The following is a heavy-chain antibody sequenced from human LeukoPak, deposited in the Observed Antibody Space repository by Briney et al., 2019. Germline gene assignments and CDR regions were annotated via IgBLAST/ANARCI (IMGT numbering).Heavy chain of an antibody. CDR3: AREGYNDYGTRYFDY. D-gene: IGHD4-17*01. CDR2: ISGGDNTI. CDR1: GFTFSAYS. J-gene: IGHJ4*02. V-gene: IGHV3-48*02. Sequence: GGSLRLSCAASGFTFSAYSMNWVRQAPGKGLEWVSYISGGDNTIYYADSVKGRFTISRDNANGLLYLQMSSLGDEDTAIYYCAREGYNDYGTRYFDYWGQGTLVTVSS.